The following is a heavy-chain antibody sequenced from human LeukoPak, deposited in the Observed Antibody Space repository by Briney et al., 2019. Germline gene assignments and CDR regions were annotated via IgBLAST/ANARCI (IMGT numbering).Heavy chain of an antibody. V-gene: IGHV3-7*01. D-gene: IGHD3-10*01. CDR2: IKQDGSEK. CDR3: ARGPITMVRGVIIPYYFDY. Sequence: PGGSLRLSCAASGFTFSSYWMSWVRQAPGKGLEWVANIKQDGSEKYYVDSVKGRFTISRDNAKNSLYLQMNSLRAEDTAVYYCARGPITMVRGVIIPYYFDYWGQGTLVTVSS. J-gene: IGHJ4*02. CDR1: GFTFSSYW.